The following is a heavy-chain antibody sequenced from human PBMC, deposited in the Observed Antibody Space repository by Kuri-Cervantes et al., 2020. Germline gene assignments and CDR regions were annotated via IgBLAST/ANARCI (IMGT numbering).Heavy chain of an antibody. CDR2: IYHSGST. V-gene: IGHV4-34*01. D-gene: IGHD5-18*01. J-gene: IGHJ4*02. CDR1: GGSFSGYY. Sequence: GSLRLSCAVYGGSFSGYYWSWIRQPPGKGLEWIGSIYHSGSTYYNPSLKSRVTISVDTSKNQFSLKLSSVTAADTAVYYCARRSKDTVMVTFDDYWGQGTLVTVSS. CDR3: ARRSKDTVMVTFDDY.